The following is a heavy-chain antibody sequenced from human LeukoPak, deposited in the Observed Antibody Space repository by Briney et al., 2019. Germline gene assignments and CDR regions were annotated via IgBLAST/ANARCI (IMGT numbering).Heavy chain of an antibody. CDR3: ARGIVATSDTDY. J-gene: IGHJ4*02. CDR2: IYYSGST. D-gene: IGHD5-12*01. CDR1: GGSISSSSYY. V-gene: IGHV4-39*07. Sequence: SETLSLTCTVSGGSISSSSYYWGWIRQPPGKGLEWIGSIYYSGSTYYNPSLKSRVTISVDTSKNQFSLKLSSVTAADTAVYYCARGIVATSDTDYWGQGTLVTVSS.